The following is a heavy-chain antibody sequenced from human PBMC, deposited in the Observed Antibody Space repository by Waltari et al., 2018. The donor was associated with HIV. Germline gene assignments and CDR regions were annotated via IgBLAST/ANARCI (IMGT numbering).Heavy chain of an antibody. J-gene: IGHJ4*02. CDR1: GFTFSSYW. CDR3: ASLYNYVWGSPPPFDY. D-gene: IGHD3-16*01. Sequence: ELQLVESGGGLVQPGGSLRLSCAASGFTFSSYWMHWVRQAPGKGLVWVSRINSDGSSTNYADSVKGRFTISRDNAKNTVYLQMNSLRAEDTALYYCASLYNYVWGSPPPFDYWGQGTLVTVSS. V-gene: IGHV3-74*01. CDR2: INSDGSST.